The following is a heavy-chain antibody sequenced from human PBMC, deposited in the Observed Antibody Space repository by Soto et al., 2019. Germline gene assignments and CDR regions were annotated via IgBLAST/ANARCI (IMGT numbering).Heavy chain of an antibody. Sequence: EVQLLESGGGLVQPGGSLRLSCAASGFTFSSYAMSGVRQAPGRGLEWVSAVSSNGGHTYYADSVKGRFTISRDNSKNTLHLQMNSLRAEDTAIYYCAKEEAFMVTPGVDYWGQGTLVTVSS. CDR2: VSSNGGHT. D-gene: IGHD2-21*02. CDR1: GFTFSSYA. V-gene: IGHV3-23*01. J-gene: IGHJ4*02. CDR3: AKEEAFMVTPGVDY.